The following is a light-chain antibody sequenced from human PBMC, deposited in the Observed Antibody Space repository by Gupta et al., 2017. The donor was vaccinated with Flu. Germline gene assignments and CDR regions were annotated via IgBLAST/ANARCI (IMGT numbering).Light chain of an antibody. Sequence: GQTSRITCSGDAVQNQYVYWFHQKPGQAPALLIYKDTERRSGIPERFSASGSGTTVTLTISGVQAEDEADYYCQSADSTRTYYVFGAGTKVTVL. CDR3: QSADSTRTYYV. J-gene: IGLJ1*01. V-gene: IGLV3-25*03. CDR2: KDT. CDR1: AVQNQY.